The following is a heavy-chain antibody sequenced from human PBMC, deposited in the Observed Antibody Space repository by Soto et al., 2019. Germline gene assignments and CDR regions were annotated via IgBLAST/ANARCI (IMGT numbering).Heavy chain of an antibody. D-gene: IGHD3-16*02. V-gene: IGHV4-30-4*08. Sequence: SETLSLTCTVSGGSISSGDYYWTWIRQPPGKGLEWIGYIYYSGSTSYNPSLKSRITMSVDTSKNQFSLKLTSVTAADTAVYYCARDIERYNWFDPWGQGTLVTVSS. CDR3: ARDIERYNWFDP. CDR1: GGSISSGDYY. CDR2: IYYSGST. J-gene: IGHJ5*02.